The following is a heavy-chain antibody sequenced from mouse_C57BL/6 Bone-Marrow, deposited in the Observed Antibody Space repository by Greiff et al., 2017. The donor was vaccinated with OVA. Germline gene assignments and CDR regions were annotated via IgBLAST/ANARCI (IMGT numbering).Heavy chain of an antibody. CDR1: GFNIKDYY. CDR2: IDPEDGET. Sequence: VQLQQSGAELVKPGASVKLSCTASGFNIKDYYMHWVKQRTEQGLEWIGRIDPEDGETKYAPKFPGKATITADTSSNTAYLQLSSLTSEYTAVYYCARAPVITLRAMDYWGQGTSVTVSS. J-gene: IGHJ4*01. CDR3: ARAPVITLRAMDY. D-gene: IGHD1-1*01. V-gene: IGHV14-2*01.